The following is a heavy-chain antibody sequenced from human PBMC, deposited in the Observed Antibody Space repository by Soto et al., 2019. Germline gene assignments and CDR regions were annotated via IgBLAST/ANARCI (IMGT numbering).Heavy chain of an antibody. Sequence: ASVKVSCKASGGTFSSYAISWVRQAPGQGLEWMGGIIPIFGTANYAQKFQGRVTITADESTSTAYMELSSLRSEDTAVYYCAIRGRDSGYDTRRLDYWGQGTLVTVSS. CDR1: GGTFSSYA. V-gene: IGHV1-69*13. D-gene: IGHD5-12*01. CDR2: IIPIFGTA. CDR3: AIRGRDSGYDTRRLDY. J-gene: IGHJ4*02.